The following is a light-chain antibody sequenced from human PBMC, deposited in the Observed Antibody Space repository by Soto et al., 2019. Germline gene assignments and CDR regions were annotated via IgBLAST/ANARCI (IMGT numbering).Light chain of an antibody. V-gene: IGLV2-14*01. CDR3: NSYSRTSTPRV. J-gene: IGLJ2*01. CDR2: EVS. CDR1: SSDIGGYNY. Sequence: QSALTQPASVSGSPGQSITISCTGTSSDIGGYNYVSWYQQHPGKAPKLMISEVSNRPSGVSDRFSGSKFGNTASLTISGLQADDEADYYCNSYSRTSTPRVFGGGTKVTVL.